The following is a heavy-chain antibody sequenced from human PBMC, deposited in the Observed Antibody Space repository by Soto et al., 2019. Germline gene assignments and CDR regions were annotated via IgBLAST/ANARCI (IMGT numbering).Heavy chain of an antibody. Sequence: GGSLRLSCAASGFTFSNAWMNWVRQAPGKGLEWVGRIKSKTDGGTTDYAAPVKGRFTISRDDSKNTLYLQMNSLKTEDTAVYYCTTDQFLVATRETPREWGQGTLVTVSS. CDR3: TTDQFLVATRETPRE. V-gene: IGHV3-15*07. D-gene: IGHD5-12*01. CDR2: IKSKTDGGTT. J-gene: IGHJ4*02. CDR1: GFTFSNAW.